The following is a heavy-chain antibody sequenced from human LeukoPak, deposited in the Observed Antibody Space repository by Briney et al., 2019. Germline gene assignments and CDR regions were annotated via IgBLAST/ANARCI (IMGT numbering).Heavy chain of an antibody. Sequence: GGSLRLSCAASGFTFSSYAMSWVRQAPWKGLEWVSAISGSGGSTYYADSVKGRFTISRDNSKNTLYLQMNSLRAEDTAVYYCAKESIAAAGVAEYFQHWGQGTLVTVSS. V-gene: IGHV3-23*01. J-gene: IGHJ1*01. CDR3: AKESIAAAGVAEYFQH. D-gene: IGHD6-13*01. CDR1: GFTFSSYA. CDR2: ISGSGGST.